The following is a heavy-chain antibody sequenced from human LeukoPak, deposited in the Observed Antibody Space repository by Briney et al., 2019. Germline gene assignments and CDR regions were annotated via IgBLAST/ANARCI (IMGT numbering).Heavy chain of an antibody. CDR2: MNPNSGIT. J-gene: IGHJ4*02. CDR3: ASTGSYYYDSSGYSY. CDR1: GYTFTSYD. V-gene: IGHV1-8*01. Sequence: ASVKVSCKASGYTFTSYDINCVRQATGQGLEWMGWMNPNSGITGYAQKFQSRVTMTRNTSISTAYMELSSLRSEDTAVYYCASTGSYYYDSSGYSYWGQGTLVTVSS. D-gene: IGHD3-22*01.